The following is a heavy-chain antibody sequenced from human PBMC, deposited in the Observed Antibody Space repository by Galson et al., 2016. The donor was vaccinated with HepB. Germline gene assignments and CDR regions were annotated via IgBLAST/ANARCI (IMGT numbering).Heavy chain of an antibody. J-gene: IGHJ6*02. CDR2: IGAYNGNT. CDR1: GYTFTIYG. CDR3: ARDPRKIRYQLLEIYYYYYAMDV. Sequence: SVKVSCKASGYTFTIYGISWVRQAPGQGLEWMGWIGAYNGNTNHAQKLQGRVTMTTDTSTSTAYMELRSLRSDDTAVYYCARDPRKIRYQLLEIYYYYYAMDVWGQGTTVTVSS. V-gene: IGHV1-18*01. D-gene: IGHD2-2*01.